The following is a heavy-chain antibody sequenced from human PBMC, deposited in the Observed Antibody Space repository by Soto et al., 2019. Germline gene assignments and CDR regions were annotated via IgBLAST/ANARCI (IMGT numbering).Heavy chain of an antibody. D-gene: IGHD2-15*01. V-gene: IGHV3-23*01. CDR2: ISGSGGST. J-gene: IGHJ3*02. Sequence: EVQLLESGGGLVQPGGSLRLSCAASGFTFSNYAMSWVRQAPGKGLEWVSAISGSGGSTYYADSVQGRFTISRDNSKNTMFLQMNSLRAEDTAVYYCAKDRYCSGGSCYSEWAFDIWGQGTMVTVSS. CDR3: AKDRYCSGGSCYSEWAFDI. CDR1: GFTFSNYA.